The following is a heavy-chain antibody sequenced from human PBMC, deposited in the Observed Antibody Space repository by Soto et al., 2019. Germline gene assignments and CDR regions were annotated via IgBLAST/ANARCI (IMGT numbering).Heavy chain of an antibody. V-gene: IGHV3-23*01. CDR1: GFTFSSYA. D-gene: IGHD5-18*01. Sequence: EVQLLESGGGLVQPGGSLRLSCAASGFTFSSYAMSWVRQAPGKGLEWVSAISGSGGSTYYADSVKGRFTISRDNSKNTLYLQMNSLRAEDTAVYYCAKGTVYSYGPDYGMDVWGQGTTVTVSS. CDR3: AKGTVYSYGPDYGMDV. CDR2: ISGSGGST. J-gene: IGHJ6*02.